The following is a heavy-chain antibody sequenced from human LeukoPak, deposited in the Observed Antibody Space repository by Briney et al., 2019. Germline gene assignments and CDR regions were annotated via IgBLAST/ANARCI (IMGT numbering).Heavy chain of an antibody. CDR2: ISGSGSDI. D-gene: IGHD1-14*01. Sequence: PGGSLRLSCVVSGFSFSDSYMTWIRQTPGKGLEWLAYISGSGSDIYYADSVKGRFTISRDNAKNSLYLQMNSLRAEDTAVYYCARDTTVTDFYFDYWGQGTLVTVSS. CDR1: GFSFSDSY. CDR3: ARDTTVTDFYFDY. J-gene: IGHJ4*02. V-gene: IGHV3-11*04.